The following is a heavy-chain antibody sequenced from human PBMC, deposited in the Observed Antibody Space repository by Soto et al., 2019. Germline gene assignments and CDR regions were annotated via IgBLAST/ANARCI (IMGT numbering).Heavy chain of an antibody. CDR1: GYTFTGYY. V-gene: IGHV1-69*13. CDR3: ARSQDSSGYWNSCFDP. CDR2: IIPIFGTA. D-gene: IGHD3-22*01. J-gene: IGHJ5*02. Sequence: GASVKVSCKASGYTFTGYYMHWVRQAPGQGLEWVGGIIPIFGTANYPQKFKGRVTITADESTSTAYMELSSLRSEDTAVYYCARSQDSSGYWNSCFDPWGQGTLVTVSS.